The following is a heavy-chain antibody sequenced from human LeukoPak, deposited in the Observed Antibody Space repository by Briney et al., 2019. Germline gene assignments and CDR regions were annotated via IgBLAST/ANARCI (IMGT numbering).Heavy chain of an antibody. CDR2: ISSSNSYI. D-gene: IGHD4-23*01. CDR3: ARDMGNYYRDY. J-gene: IGHJ4*02. CDR1: GFTFSSYS. Sequence: EGSLRLSCAASGFTFSSYSMNWVRQALGNGLEWVSSISSSNSYIYYADSVKGRFTISRDKAKNSLYLQMNSLRAEDTAVYYCARDMGNYYRDYWGQGTLVTVSS. V-gene: IGHV3-21*01.